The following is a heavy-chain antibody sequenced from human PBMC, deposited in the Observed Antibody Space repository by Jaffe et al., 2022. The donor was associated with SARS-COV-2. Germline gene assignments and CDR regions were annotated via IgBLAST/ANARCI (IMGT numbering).Heavy chain of an antibody. D-gene: IGHD3-9*01. CDR2: IYGAGST. Sequence: EVQVVESGGGLVQPGGSLRLSCAASGFTVSSNYMTWVRQAPGKGLEWVSIIYGAGSTYYADSVKGRFTISRDISKNTLYLQMNSLRAADTAVYYCAGLSLTGYHYYYYGMDVWGQGTTVTVSS. CDR3: AGLSLTGYHYYYYGMDV. J-gene: IGHJ6*02. V-gene: IGHV3-66*02. CDR1: GFTVSSNY.